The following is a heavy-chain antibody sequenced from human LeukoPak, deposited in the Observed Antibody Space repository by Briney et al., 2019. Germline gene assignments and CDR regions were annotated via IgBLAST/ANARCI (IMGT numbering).Heavy chain of an antibody. CDR3: ARGRLLFGELSPNWFDP. CDR2: INPSGGST. J-gene: IGHJ5*02. CDR1: GYTFTSYY. V-gene: IGHV1-46*01. D-gene: IGHD3-10*01. Sequence: ASVKVSCKASGYTFTSYYMHWVRQAPGQGLEWMGIINPSGGSTSYAQKFQGRVTMTRDMSTSTAYMELSSLRSEDTAVYYCARGRLLFGELSPNWFDPWGQGTLVTVSS.